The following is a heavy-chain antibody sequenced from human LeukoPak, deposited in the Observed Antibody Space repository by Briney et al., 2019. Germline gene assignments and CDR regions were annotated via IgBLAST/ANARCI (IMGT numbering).Heavy chain of an antibody. CDR3: ASLSTEVGATLEDY. J-gene: IGHJ4*02. CDR1: GGSISSYY. CDR2: IYTSGST. D-gene: IGHD1-26*01. V-gene: IGHV4-4*07. Sequence: KPSETLSLTCTVSGGSISSYYWSWIRQPAGKGLEWIGRIYTSGSTNYNPSLKSRVTMSVDTSKNQFSLKLSSVTAADTAVCYCASLSTEVGATLEDYWGQGTLVTVSS.